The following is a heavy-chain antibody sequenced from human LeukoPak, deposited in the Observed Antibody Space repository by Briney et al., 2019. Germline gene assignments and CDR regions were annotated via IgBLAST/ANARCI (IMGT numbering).Heavy chain of an antibody. Sequence: ASVKVSCKASAYTFTSYGISWVRQAPGQGLERMGWISAYNGNTNYAQKLQGRVTMTTDTSTSTAYMELRSLRSDDTAVYYCARYQNWNYDYYYYMDVWGKGTTVTVSS. D-gene: IGHD1-1*01. J-gene: IGHJ6*03. V-gene: IGHV1-18*01. CDR2: ISAYNGNT. CDR3: ARYQNWNYDYYYYMDV. CDR1: AYTFTSYG.